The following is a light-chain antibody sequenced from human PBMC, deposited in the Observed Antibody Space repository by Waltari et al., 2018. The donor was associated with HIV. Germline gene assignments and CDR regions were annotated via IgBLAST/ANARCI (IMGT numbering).Light chain of an antibody. CDR2: WES. J-gene: IGKJ1*01. CDR1: HSVLHIPSNKNY. V-gene: IGKV4-1*01. CDR3: QQYYNNPWT. Sequence: DFVVTQSPDSLAVSLGERASFNCSTSHSVLHIPSNKNYLAWYQQRPGQPPTLLIYWESIRESGVPDRFSGSGSGTDFPLTISRLQAEDVAVYYCQQYYNNPWTFGQGTKVEIK.